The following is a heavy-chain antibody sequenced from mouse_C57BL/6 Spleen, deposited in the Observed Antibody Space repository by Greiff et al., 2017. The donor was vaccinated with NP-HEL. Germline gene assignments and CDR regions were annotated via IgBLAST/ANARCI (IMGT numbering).Heavy chain of an antibody. Sequence: DVQLQESGGGLVQPGGSLKLSCAASGLDFSRYWMSWVRRAPGKGLEWIGEINPDSSTINYAPSLKDKFIISRDNAKNTLYLQMSKVRSEDTALYYCARPREFDGYYDAMDYWGQGTSVTVSS. J-gene: IGHJ4*01. CDR1: GLDFSRYW. V-gene: IGHV4-1*01. CDR2: INPDSSTI. D-gene: IGHD2-3*01. CDR3: ARPREFDGYYDAMDY.